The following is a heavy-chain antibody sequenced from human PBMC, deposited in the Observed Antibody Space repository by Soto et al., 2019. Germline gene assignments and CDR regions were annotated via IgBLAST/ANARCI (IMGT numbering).Heavy chain of an antibody. CDR1: GFTFSSYA. CDR3: AKDKGVFNWATSYFDY. Sequence: GGSLRLSCAASGFTFSSYAMSCVRQGPGKGLEWVSSISGGGNDAFYAVSVKGRFTISRDNSKNTLFPKMHSPRPEDTAVYYCAKDKGVFNWATSYFDYWGQGALVTVSS. D-gene: IGHD1-1*01. J-gene: IGHJ4*02. V-gene: IGHV3-23*01. CDR2: ISGGGNDA.